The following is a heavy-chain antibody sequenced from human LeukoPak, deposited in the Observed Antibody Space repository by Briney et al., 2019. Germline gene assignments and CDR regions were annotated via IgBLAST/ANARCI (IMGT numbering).Heavy chain of an antibody. CDR1: GGSISSYY. CDR2: IYYSGST. D-gene: IGHD3-22*01. V-gene: IGHV4-59*08. J-gene: IGHJ4*02. CDR3: ARHYSDSSGYYSY. Sequence: PSETLSLTCTVSGGSISSYYWSWIRQPPGKGLEWIGYIYYSGSTNYNPSLKSRVTISVDTSKNQFSLKLSSVTAADTAVYYCARHYSDSSGYYSYWGQGTLVTVSS.